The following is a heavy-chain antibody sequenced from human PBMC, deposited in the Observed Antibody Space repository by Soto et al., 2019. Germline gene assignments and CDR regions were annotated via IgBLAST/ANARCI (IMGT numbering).Heavy chain of an antibody. CDR3: ARHRFNYYDDTVYYYFDY. D-gene: IGHD3-22*01. J-gene: IGHJ4*02. Sequence: ASVKVSCKASGYSFTSYCISWVRQAPGQGPEWMGWISGHNGNANHPQSLQGRVTMTTDTSRNTAYMELRSLRSDNTAVYYCARHRFNYYDDTVYYYFDYWGQGTLVTVSS. V-gene: IGHV1-18*04. CDR1: GYSFTSYC. CDR2: ISGHNGNA.